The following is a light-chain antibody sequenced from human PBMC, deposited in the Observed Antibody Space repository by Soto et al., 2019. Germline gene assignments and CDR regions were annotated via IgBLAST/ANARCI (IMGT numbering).Light chain of an antibody. V-gene: IGLV2-11*01. CDR1: SRDVGGYNY. CDR3: CSHAGSYTYV. CDR2: DVT. J-gene: IGLJ1*01. Sequence: QSVLTQPRSVSGSPGQSLTISCTGTSRDVGGYNYVSWYRQHPGKVPKLMIYDVTKRPSGVPDRFSGSKSGNTASLTISGLQSEDEADYYCCSHAGSYTYVFGTGTKVTVL.